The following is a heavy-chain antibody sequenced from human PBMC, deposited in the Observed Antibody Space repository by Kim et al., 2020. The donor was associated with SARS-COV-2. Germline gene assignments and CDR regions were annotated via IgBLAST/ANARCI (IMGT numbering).Heavy chain of an antibody. CDR1: GGSISSYY. CDR3: AAGGGSDAFDI. V-gene: IGHV4-59*08. Sequence: SETLSLTCTVSGGSISSYYWSWIRQPPGKGLEWIGYIYYSGSTNYNPSLKSRVTISVDTSKNQFSLKLSSVTAADTAVYYCAAGGGSDAFDIWGQGTMVTVSS. J-gene: IGHJ3*02. CDR2: IYYSGST. D-gene: IGHD5-12*01.